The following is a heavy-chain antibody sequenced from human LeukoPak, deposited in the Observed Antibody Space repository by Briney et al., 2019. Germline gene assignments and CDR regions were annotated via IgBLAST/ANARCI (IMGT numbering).Heavy chain of an antibody. CDR1: GYTFTSYD. V-gene: IGHV1-8*01. J-gene: IGHJ5*02. CDR3: ARATGVAASSNWFDP. CDR2: MNPNSGNT. Sequence: GASVKVSCKASGYTFTSYDINWLRQATGQGLEWMGWMNPNSGNTGYAQKFQGRVTMTRNTSISTAYMELSSLRSEDTAVYYCARATGVAASSNWFDPWGQGTLVTVSS. D-gene: IGHD2-15*01.